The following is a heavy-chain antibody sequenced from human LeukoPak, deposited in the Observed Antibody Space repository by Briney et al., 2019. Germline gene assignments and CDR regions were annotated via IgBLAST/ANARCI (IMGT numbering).Heavy chain of an antibody. CDR1: GXTFSSYA. CDR3: ATYSSSSPY. CDR2: ISGSGDST. V-gene: IGHV3-23*01. D-gene: IGHD6-6*01. Sequence: GGSLRLSCAASGXTFSSYAMSWVRQAPGKGLEWVSAISGSGDSTNYADSVKGRFSISRDNSKNTLYLQMNSLRAEDTAVYYCATYSSSSPYWGQGTLVTVSS. J-gene: IGHJ4*02.